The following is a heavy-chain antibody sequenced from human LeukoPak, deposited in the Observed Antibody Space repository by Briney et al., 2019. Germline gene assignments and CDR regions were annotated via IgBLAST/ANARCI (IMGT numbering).Heavy chain of an antibody. J-gene: IGHJ4*02. CDR2: ITSSGDGT. CDR3: AKDRPNYYGSNGHYYRRDGDY. Sequence: GGSLRLSCAASGFTFSIYALSWVRQAPGKGLQWVSSITSSGDGTYYADSVKGRFTISRDNSENMLYLQMNSLRVEDTAVYFCAKDRPNYYGSNGHYYRRDGDYWGQGTLVTVSS. CDR1: GFTFSIYA. D-gene: IGHD3-22*01. V-gene: IGHV3-23*01.